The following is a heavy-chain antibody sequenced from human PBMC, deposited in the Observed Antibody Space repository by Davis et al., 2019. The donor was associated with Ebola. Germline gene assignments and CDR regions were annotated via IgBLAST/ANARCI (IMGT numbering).Heavy chain of an antibody. CDR2: ISSNGGST. V-gene: IGHV3-64D*08. J-gene: IGHJ5*02. D-gene: IGHD3-3*01. CDR1: GFTFSSYA. Sequence: GESLKISCSASGFTFSSYAMHWVRQAPGKGLEYISTISSNGGSTYYADSVKGRFTISRDNSKKSLYLQMSGLRAEDTAMYYCVKGGYDFISRFDPWGQGTLVIVSS. CDR3: VKGGYDFISRFDP.